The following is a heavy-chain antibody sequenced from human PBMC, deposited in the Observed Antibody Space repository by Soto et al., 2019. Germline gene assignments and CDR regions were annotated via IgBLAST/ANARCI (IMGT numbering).Heavy chain of an antibody. CDR3: ARDYYKYYDSSGYYRSPAY. CDR2: ISYDGSDK. D-gene: IGHD3-22*01. J-gene: IGHJ4*02. Sequence: GGSLRLSCTASGFTLSSYAMHWVRQAPGKGLEWVALISYDGSDKDYADSVKGRFTISRDNSRNTLFLQMNSLRAEDTAVYYCARDYYKYYDSSGYYRSPAYWGQGTLVTVSS. V-gene: IGHV3-30-3*01. CDR1: GFTLSSYA.